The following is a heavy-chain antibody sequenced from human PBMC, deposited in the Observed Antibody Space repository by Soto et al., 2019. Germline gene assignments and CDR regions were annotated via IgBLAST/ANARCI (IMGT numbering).Heavy chain of an antibody. CDR2: IYHSGST. D-gene: IGHD5-12*01. CDR3: ARDGRWLQSPFDY. V-gene: IGHV4-4*02. J-gene: IGHJ4*02. Sequence: PSETLSLTCAVSGGSLSSSNWWSWVRQPPGKGLEWIGEIYHSGSTNYNPSLKSRVTISVDKSKNQFSLKLSSVTAADTAVYYCARDGRWLQSPFDYWGQGTLVTVSS. CDR1: GGSLSSSNW.